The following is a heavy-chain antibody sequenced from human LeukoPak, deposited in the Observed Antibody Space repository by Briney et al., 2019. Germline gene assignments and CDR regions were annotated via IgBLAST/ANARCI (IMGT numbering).Heavy chain of an antibody. CDR3: ARHLGPGGPAMDV. V-gene: IGHV4-59*08. CDR1: GGSVSSYF. J-gene: IGHJ6*02. D-gene: IGHD3-16*01. CDR2: VYHSGST. Sequence: PSETLSLTCTVSGGSVSSYFWSWIRQPPGKGLEWIGYVYHSGSTNYNPSLKSRVTISVDTSKTQFSLRLSSVTAADTAVYYCARHLGPGGPAMDVGGQGTTVTVPS.